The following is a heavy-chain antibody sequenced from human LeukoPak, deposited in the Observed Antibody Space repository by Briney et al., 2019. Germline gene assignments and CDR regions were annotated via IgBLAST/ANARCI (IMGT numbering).Heavy chain of an antibody. V-gene: IGHV4-59*01. J-gene: IGHJ4*02. CDR2: IYYSGST. CDR1: GGSISSYC. D-gene: IGHD1-1*01. Sequence: SETLSLTCTVSGGSISSYCWSWIRQPPGPGLEWIGYIYYSGSTNYNPSLKSRVTISVDTSKNQFSLKLSSVTAAATAVYYCASLQNGRWGQGTLVTVSS. CDR3: ASLQNGR.